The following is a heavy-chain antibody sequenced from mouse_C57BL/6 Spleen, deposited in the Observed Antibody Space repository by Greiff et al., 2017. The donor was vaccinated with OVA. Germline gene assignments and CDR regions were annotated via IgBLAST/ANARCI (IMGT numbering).Heavy chain of an antibody. J-gene: IGHJ2*01. CDR1: GYAFTNYL. CDR3: ARGSYGSSYPDY. Sequence: QVQLQQSGAELVRPGTSVKVSCKASGYAFTNYLIEWVKQRPGQGLEWIGVINPGSGGTNYNEKFKGKATLTADKSSSTAYMQLSSLTSEDSAVYFCARGSYGSSYPDYWGQGTTLTVSS. D-gene: IGHD1-1*01. CDR2: INPGSGGT. V-gene: IGHV1-54*01.